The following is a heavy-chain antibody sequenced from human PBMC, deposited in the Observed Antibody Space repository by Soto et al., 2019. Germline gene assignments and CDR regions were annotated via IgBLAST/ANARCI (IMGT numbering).Heavy chain of an antibody. D-gene: IGHD3-10*01. CDR3: ARDSPWFGELLRSVWAFDI. CDR1: GFTFSSYA. CDR2: ISYDGSNK. V-gene: IGHV3-30-3*01. J-gene: IGHJ3*02. Sequence: QVQLVESGGGVVQPGRSLRLSCAASGFTFSSYAMHWVRQAPGKGLEWVAVISYDGSNKYYADSVKGRFTISRDNSKNTLYLQMNSLRAEDTAVYYCARDSPWFGELLRSVWAFDIWGQGTMVTVSS.